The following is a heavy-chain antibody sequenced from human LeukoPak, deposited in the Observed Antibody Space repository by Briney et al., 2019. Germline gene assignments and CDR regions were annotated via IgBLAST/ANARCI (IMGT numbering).Heavy chain of an antibody. J-gene: IGHJ4*02. Sequence: ASVKVSCKASGYTFIGYYIHWVRQAPGQGLEWMGWINPNSGGTKYAQEFQGRVTMTRDTSIITAYMELSRLRSDDTAVYYCARGPRFYYGSGSSYSPFDYWGQGTLVTVSS. V-gene: IGHV1-2*02. CDR3: ARGPRFYYGSGSSYSPFDY. CDR2: INPNSGGT. CDR1: GYTFIGYY. D-gene: IGHD3-10*01.